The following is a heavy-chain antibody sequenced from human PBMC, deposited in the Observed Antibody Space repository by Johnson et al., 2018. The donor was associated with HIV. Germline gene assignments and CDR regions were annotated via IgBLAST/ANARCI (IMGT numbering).Heavy chain of an antibody. CDR1: GFTFDDYG. Sequence: VQLVESGGGVVRPGGSLRLSCAASGFTFDDYGMSWVRQAPGKGLEWVSGINWNGGKTYYADSVKGRLTISRDNSKNTLYLQMNSLRAEDTAVYYCAKDLRLSSGQWLVQGGAFDIWGQGTMVTVSS. J-gene: IGHJ3*02. D-gene: IGHD6-19*01. CDR3: AKDLRLSSGQWLVQGGAFDI. V-gene: IGHV3-20*04. CDR2: INWNGGKT.